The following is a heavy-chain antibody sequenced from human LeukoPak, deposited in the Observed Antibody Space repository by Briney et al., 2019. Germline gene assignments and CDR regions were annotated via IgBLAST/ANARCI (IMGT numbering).Heavy chain of an antibody. CDR1: GYTFTSYA. CDR3: ARVVGFGDYPFDY. V-gene: IGHV1-2*02. J-gene: IGHJ4*02. D-gene: IGHD4-17*01. CDR2: IYPNSGGT. Sequence: ASVKVSCKASGYTFTSYAMHWVRQAPGQGLEWMGWIYPNSGGTNYAQKFQGRVTMTRDTSISTAYMELRRLKSDDTAMYYCARVVGFGDYPFDYWGQGTLVTVSS.